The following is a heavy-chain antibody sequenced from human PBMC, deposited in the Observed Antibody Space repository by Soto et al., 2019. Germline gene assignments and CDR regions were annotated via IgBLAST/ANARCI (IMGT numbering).Heavy chain of an antibody. J-gene: IGHJ6*02. CDR3: ARVEQGMDV. Sequence: GPGVKKPGASVKISCKTSGYTFINYGLSWVRQAPGQGLEWIGGVGAYSVITYYAQKLQGRVIMTTDTSTGTVYLELRSLTSDDTAVYYCARVEQGMDVWGQGTTVTVS. CDR2: VGAYSVIT. D-gene: IGHD6-13*01. V-gene: IGHV1-18*01. CDR1: GYTFINYG.